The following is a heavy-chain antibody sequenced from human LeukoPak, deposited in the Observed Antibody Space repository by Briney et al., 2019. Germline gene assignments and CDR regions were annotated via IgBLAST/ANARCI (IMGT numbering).Heavy chain of an antibody. Sequence: ASVKVSCKASGYTFANYGISWVRQAPGHGLDWMGWISINNGNTKYAQKFQGRVTVTTDTSTSTAYMELRSLTSDDTAVYYCARDHHYYDSTGYFGYWGQGTLVTVSS. V-gene: IGHV1-18*01. D-gene: IGHD3-22*01. CDR3: ARDHHYYDSTGYFGY. J-gene: IGHJ4*02. CDR1: GYTFANYG. CDR2: ISINNGNT.